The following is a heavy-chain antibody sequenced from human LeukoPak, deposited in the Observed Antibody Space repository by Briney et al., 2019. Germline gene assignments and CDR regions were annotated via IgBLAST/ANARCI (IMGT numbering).Heavy chain of an antibody. CDR1: GGSISSYY. D-gene: IGHD3-9*01. CDR3: ARGANNQLHYDILTGSPLYHFDY. Sequence: SETLSLTCTVSGGSISSYYWSWIRQPAGKGLEWVGRIYASGNTNYNPSLKSRVTMSVDTSKKQFSLKLSSVTAADTAIYYCARGANNQLHYDILTGSPLYHFDYWGQGTLVTVSS. V-gene: IGHV4-4*07. J-gene: IGHJ4*02. CDR2: IYASGNT.